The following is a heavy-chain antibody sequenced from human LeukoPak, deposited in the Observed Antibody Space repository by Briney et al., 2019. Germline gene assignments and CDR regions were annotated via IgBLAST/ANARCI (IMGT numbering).Heavy chain of an antibody. D-gene: IGHD3-10*01. CDR2: IYGGGST. Sequence: GGSLRLSCAASGFTVSSNYMSWVRQAPGKGLEWVSVIYGGGSTYYADSVKGRFTISRDNSKNTLYLQMNSLRAEDTAVYYCAREGSDYYGSGSYPLDYWGQGTLVTVSS. J-gene: IGHJ4*02. V-gene: IGHV3-53*01. CDR3: AREGSDYYGSGSYPLDY. CDR1: GFTVSSNY.